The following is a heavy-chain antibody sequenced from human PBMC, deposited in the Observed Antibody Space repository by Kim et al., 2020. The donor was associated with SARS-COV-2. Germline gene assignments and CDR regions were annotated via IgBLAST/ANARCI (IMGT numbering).Heavy chain of an antibody. CDR3: ARDYNSYFGY. V-gene: IGHV3-33*01. Sequence: IKYYAGSVKGRFTISRDNSKNTLDLQMNSLRAEDTAVYYCARDYNSYFGYWGQGTLVTVSS. CDR2: IK. D-gene: IGHD1-20*01. J-gene: IGHJ4*02.